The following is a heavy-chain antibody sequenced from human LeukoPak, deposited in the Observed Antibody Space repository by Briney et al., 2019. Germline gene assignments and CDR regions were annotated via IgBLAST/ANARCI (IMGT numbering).Heavy chain of an antibody. V-gene: IGHV3-48*04. CDR2: ISSSGSAI. D-gene: IGHD3-22*01. CDR3: AKDSSGYLDY. J-gene: IGHJ4*02. CDR1: GFTFSNAW. Sequence: GGSLRLSCAASGFTFSNAWMNWVRQAPGKGLEWVSYISSSGSAIYYADSVKGRFTISRDNAKNSLYLQMNSLRAEDTAVYYCAKDSSGYLDYWGQGTLVTVSS.